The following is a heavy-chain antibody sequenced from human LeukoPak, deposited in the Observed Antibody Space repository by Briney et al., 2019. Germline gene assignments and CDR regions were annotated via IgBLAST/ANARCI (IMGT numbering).Heavy chain of an antibody. D-gene: IGHD3-3*01. V-gene: IGHV4-34*01. CDR3: ARAFSYYDFWSGYSWFDP. CDR1: GGSFSGYY. J-gene: IGHJ5*02. CDR2: INHSGST. Sequence: SETLSLTCAVYGGSFSGYYWSWIRQPPGKGLEWIGEINHSGSTNYNPSLKSRVTISVDTSKNQFSLKLSSVTAADTAVYYCARAFSYYDFWSGYSWFDPWGQGTLVTVSS.